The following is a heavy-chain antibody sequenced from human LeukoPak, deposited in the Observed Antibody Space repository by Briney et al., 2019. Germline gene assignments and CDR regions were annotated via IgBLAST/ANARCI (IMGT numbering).Heavy chain of an antibody. Sequence: MPSETLSLTCTVSGGSISSYYWSWIRQPPGKGLELIGYIYYSGSTNYNPSLKSRVTISVDTSKNQFSLKLSSMTAADTAVYYCARGRWTYYAPSDAFDIWGQGTMVTVSS. J-gene: IGHJ3*02. CDR3: ARGRWTYYAPSDAFDI. CDR2: IYYSGST. CDR1: GGSISSYY. V-gene: IGHV4-59*01. D-gene: IGHD1-26*01.